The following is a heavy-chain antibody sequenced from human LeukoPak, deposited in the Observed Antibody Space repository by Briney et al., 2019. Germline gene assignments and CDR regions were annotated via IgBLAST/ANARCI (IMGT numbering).Heavy chain of an antibody. CDR1: GYTFTSYA. CDR2: INTNTGNP. V-gene: IGHV7-4-1*02. Sequence: ASVKVSCKASGYTFTSYAMNWVRQAPGQGLEWMGWINTNTGNPTYAQGFTGRFVFSLDTSVSTAYLQISSLKAEDTAVYYCARGSLGSWSHRYWFDPWGQGTLVTVSS. D-gene: IGHD6-13*01. CDR3: ARGSLGSWSHRYWFDP. J-gene: IGHJ5*02.